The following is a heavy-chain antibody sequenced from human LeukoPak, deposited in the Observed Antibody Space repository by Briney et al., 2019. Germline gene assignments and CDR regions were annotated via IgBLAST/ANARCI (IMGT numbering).Heavy chain of an antibody. CDR1: GGSISSYY. D-gene: IGHD6-6*01. Sequence: PSETLSLTCTVSGGSISSYYWSWIRQPPGTGLEWIGYVYYSGSTNYNPSLKSRVTISVDTSKNQFSLKLSSVTAADTAVYYCARARGFEYSAREFDYWGQGTLVTVSS. J-gene: IGHJ4*02. V-gene: IGHV4-59*01. CDR3: ARARGFEYSAREFDY. CDR2: VYYSGST.